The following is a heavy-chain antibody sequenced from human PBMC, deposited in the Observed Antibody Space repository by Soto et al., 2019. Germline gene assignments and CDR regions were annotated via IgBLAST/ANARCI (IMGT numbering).Heavy chain of an antibody. V-gene: IGHV4-34*01. J-gene: IGHJ6*03. CDR3: ARYGSGSYRTYYYYYMDV. CDR1: GGSFSGYY. CDR2: INHSGST. Sequence: QVQLQQWGAGLLKPSETLSLTCAVYGGSFSGYYWSWIRQPPGKGLEWIREINHSGSTNYNPSLKSRVTISVDTSKNQFSLKLSSVTAADTAVYYCARYGSGSYRTYYYYYMDVWGKGTTVTVSS. D-gene: IGHD3-10*01.